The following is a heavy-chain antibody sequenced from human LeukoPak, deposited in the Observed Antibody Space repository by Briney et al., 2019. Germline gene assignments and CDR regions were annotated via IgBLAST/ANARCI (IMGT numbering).Heavy chain of an antibody. J-gene: IGHJ4*02. CDR1: GFSFSGFS. CDR3: ARPRGCGSSRCNNFDY. CDR2: MNEYGGEI. Sequence: PGGSLRLSCVASGFSFSGFSMSWVRQAPGKGLEWVAKMNEYGGEIFYVDSVKGRFTISRDNAKKSLYLQMNSLRAEDTAVYYCARPRGCGSSRCNNFDYWGQGTLVTVSS. V-gene: IGHV3-7*01. D-gene: IGHD2-2*01.